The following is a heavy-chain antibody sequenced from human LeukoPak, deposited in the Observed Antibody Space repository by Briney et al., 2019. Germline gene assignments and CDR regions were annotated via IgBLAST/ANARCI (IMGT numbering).Heavy chain of an antibody. D-gene: IGHD3-10*01. J-gene: IGHJ4*02. CDR1: GFTFNTYA. Sequence: GGSLRLSCAASGFTFNTYAMSWVRQAPGKGLEWVSAISDSGGSAYYADSVKGRFTISRDNSKNTLYLQMNSLRAEDTAVYYCAKLGRGWYYYGSGIYYNAFDYWGQGTLVTVSS. CDR2: ISDSGGSA. CDR3: AKLGRGWYYYGSGIYYNAFDY. V-gene: IGHV3-23*01.